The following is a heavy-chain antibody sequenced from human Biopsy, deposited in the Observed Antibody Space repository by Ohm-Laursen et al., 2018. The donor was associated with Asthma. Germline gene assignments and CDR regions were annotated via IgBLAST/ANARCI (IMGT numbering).Heavy chain of an antibody. J-gene: IGHJ6*02. D-gene: IGHD3-3*01. Sequence: GTLSLTCTVSGGPMTPTSHYWDWIRQAPGKGLEWIGYISYGGKTSYNPSLKNRVTISRDTSKNQFSLRRTSVTAADTAVYFCARRITIFGVVQKDHGMDAWGQGTTVIVSS. V-gene: IGHV4-39*01. CDR1: GGPMTPTSHY. CDR3: ARRITIFGVVQKDHGMDA. CDR2: ISYGGKT.